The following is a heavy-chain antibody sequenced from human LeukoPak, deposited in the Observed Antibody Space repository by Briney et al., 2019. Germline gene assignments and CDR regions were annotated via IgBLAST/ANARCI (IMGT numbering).Heavy chain of an antibody. V-gene: IGHV3-30*02. CDR1: GFTFSDYG. CDR2: IRYDGINK. D-gene: IGHD3-22*01. CDR3: AKDSSGFDY. Sequence: GGSLTLSCEVSGFTFSDYGMHWVRQAPGKGLEWVAFIRYDGINKNYADSVKGRSTISRDTSKNTLYLQMNSLRAEDTAVYYCAKDSSGFDYWGQGTLVTVSS. J-gene: IGHJ4*02.